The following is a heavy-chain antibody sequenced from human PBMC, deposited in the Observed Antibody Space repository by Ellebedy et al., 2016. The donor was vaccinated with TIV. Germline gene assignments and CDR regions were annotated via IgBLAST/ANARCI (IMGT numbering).Heavy chain of an antibody. CDR1: GFTFTTYW. CDR2: MNQVGSEK. J-gene: IGHJ4*02. CDR3: AKGSFPFGDKSERIYSFQY. D-gene: IGHD3-10*01. Sequence: GESLKISCAASGFTFTTYWMSWVRQAPGKGLEWVANMNQVGSEKYYVDSVKGRFTISTHNSRNTLYLQMTNLRTEDTAVYYCAKGSFPFGDKSERIYSFQYWGQGTLVTVSS. V-gene: IGHV3-7*03.